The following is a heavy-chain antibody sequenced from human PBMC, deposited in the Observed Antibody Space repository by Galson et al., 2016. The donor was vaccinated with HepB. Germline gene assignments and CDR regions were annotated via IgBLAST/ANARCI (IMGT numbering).Heavy chain of an antibody. CDR2: IGDGGTSI. Sequence: SLRLSCAASGFTFSNFNMNWVRQAPGKGLEWVSFIGDGGTSIYSDSVTGRFTVSRDNAQNLLYLHMNSLRVEDTAVYYWARDRGWVRDYWGQGTLVTVSS. CDR3: ARDRGWVRDY. J-gene: IGHJ4*02. CDR1: GFTFSNFN. D-gene: IGHD6-19*01. V-gene: IGHV3-48*04.